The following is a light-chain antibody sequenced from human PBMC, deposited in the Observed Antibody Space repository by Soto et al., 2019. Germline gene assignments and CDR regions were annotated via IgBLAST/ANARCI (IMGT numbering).Light chain of an antibody. J-gene: IGKJ2*01. V-gene: IGKV1-33*01. CDR2: DAS. Sequence: DIQMTQSPSSLSASVGDRVTITCQASQDITNYLNWYQQKPGKAPELLIYDASNLETGVPSRFSGSGSGTDFTFTISSLQPEDIATYYCQHYNNFPYTFGQGTKLEIK. CDR3: QHYNNFPYT. CDR1: QDITNY.